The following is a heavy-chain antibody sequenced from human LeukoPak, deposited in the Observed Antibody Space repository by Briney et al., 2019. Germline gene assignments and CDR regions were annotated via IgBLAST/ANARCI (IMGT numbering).Heavy chain of an antibody. CDR3: ARLTRYFDL. CDR1: GVFTSDYHYY. V-gene: IGHV4-39*02. J-gene: IGHJ2*01. CDR2: VFYSGIT. Sequence: PSETLSLTCTVSGVFTSDYHYYWGWIRPPPGKGLEWIGSVFYSGITYYNPSLKSRLTMSVDTSKNHFSLNLSSVTAADTAVYYCARLTRYFDLWGRGTLVTVSS.